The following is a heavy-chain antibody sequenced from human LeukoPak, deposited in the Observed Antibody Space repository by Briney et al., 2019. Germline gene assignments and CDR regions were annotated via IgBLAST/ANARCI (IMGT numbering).Heavy chain of an antibody. CDR3: TRDSFDSTGFGTR. Sequence: SETLSLTCTVSGYSVTTGYYWGWIRQTPERGLEWIGRVSHRGITYYSPSLQSRVTISVDTSKNQLSLRLTSVTAADTAVYYCTRDSFDSTGFGTRWGQGTLITVSS. CDR1: GYSVTTGYY. D-gene: IGHD3-22*01. J-gene: IGHJ4*02. V-gene: IGHV4-38-2*02. CDR2: VSHRGIT.